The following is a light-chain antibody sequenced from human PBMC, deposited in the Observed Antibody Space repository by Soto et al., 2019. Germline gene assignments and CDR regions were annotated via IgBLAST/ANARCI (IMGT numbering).Light chain of an antibody. CDR2: KAS. CDR1: QSISNW. J-gene: IGKJ2*01. Sequence: DIQMTQSPSTLSAPVGDRVTITCRASQSISNWLAWYQQKSGKAPKLLIYKASSLEGGVPSRFSGSGSGTEFTLTISSLQPDDFATYYCQQYDSSPYTFGQGTKLEIK. V-gene: IGKV1-5*03. CDR3: QQYDSSPYT.